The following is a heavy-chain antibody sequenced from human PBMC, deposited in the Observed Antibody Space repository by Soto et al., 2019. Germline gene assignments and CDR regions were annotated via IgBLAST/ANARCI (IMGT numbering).Heavy chain of an antibody. D-gene: IGHD6-13*01. CDR2: ISAYNGNT. V-gene: IGHV1-18*01. J-gene: IGHJ6*02. Sequence: ASVKVSCKASGYTFTSYGISWVRQAPGQGLEWMGWISAYNGNTNYAQKLQGRVTMTTDTSTSTAYMELRSLRSDDTAVYYCAREGSSSWYIHYYGMDVWGQGTTATVSS. CDR3: AREGSSSWYIHYYGMDV. CDR1: GYTFTSYG.